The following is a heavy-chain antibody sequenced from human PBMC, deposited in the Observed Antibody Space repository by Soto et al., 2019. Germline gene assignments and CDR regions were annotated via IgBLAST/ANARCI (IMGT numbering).Heavy chain of an antibody. D-gene: IGHD1-26*01. Sequence: QVQLVQSGTEVKRPGDSVKVSCKASGYTFTGYYVHWVRQAPGQGLEWMGWINPNSGDTYLAQRCRGRVTMNMETSIGTAYMELRGLTSDDTAEYYCAKGGAIVAAGIRVYLYNAMDVWGQGTTVTVSS. CDR3: AKGGAIVAAGIRVYLYNAMDV. V-gene: IGHV1-2*02. CDR1: GYTFTGYY. J-gene: IGHJ6*02. CDR2: INPNSGDT.